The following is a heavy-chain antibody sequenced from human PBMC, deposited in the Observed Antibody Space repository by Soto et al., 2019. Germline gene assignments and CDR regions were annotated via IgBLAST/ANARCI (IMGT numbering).Heavy chain of an antibody. CDR2: IKEDGTEQ. D-gene: IGHD2-2*01. J-gene: IGHJ5*02. Sequence: GGSLRLSCAASGFSFSGYWMSWVRQAPGKGPEWVANIKEDGTEQHYVDSVKGRFTISRDNSENSLFLQMNNLRAEDSAIYYCAITKSKVSYWFDPWGPGTQVTVSS. V-gene: IGHV3-7*03. CDR3: AITKSKVSYWFDP. CDR1: GFSFSGYW.